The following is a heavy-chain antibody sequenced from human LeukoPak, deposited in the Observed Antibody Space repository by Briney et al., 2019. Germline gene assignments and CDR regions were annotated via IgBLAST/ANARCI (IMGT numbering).Heavy chain of an antibody. D-gene: IGHD1-14*01. CDR2: IGAAGAT. V-gene: IGHV3-13*01. CDR1: GFTFSSYD. CDR3: AKEGLLARIFDY. Sequence: HSGGSLRLSCAASGFTFSSYDMHWFRQITGKGLEWVSAIGAAGATYYPASVKGRFTISRENAKNSLYLQMNSLRAEDTAVYYCAKEGLLARIFDYWGQGTLVTVSS. J-gene: IGHJ4*02.